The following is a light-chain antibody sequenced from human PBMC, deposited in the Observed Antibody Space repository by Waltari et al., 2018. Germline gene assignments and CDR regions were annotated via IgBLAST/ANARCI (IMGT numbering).Light chain of an antibody. CDR1: GSDVGDYNY. CDR2: DVT. V-gene: IGLV2-11*01. CDR3: CAYEGTWV. Sequence: QSALTQPRSLSGSPGQSVTISCTGTGSDVGDYNYVTCSQQHPGKSPKLVSYDVTKRPSGVPDRFSGSESGNSASRSVSGLQAEDEADYYCCAYEGTWVCGGRTKLTVL. J-gene: IGLJ3*02.